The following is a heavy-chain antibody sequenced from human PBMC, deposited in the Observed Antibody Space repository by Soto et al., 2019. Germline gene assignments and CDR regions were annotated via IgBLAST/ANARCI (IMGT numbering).Heavy chain of an antibody. V-gene: IGHV1-3*01. CDR1: GYIFTSYA. J-gene: IGHJ5*02. CDR2: INGGAGDT. CDR3: ARSPSRMAAETQLDP. Sequence: QVQLVQSGAEVRKPGASVKISCKASGYIFTSYAIHWLRQAPGQRLEWMGWINGGAGDTRYSVNFQGRVNFTSDTAATTALMDLSSLSSADTAIYYCARSPSRMAAETQLDPWGQGTLVSVSS. D-gene: IGHD6-6*01.